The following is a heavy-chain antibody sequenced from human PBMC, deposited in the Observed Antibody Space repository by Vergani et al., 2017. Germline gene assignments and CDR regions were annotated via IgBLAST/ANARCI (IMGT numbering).Heavy chain of an antibody. J-gene: IGHJ5*02. V-gene: IGHV1-69*15. CDR1: VGTFSSYA. Sequence: QVQLVQSGAEVKKPGSSVKVSCKASVGTFSSYAISWVRQAPGQGLEWMGRIIPIFGTANYAQKFQGRVTITAYVSTSTAYMELSSLRSEDTAVYYCARERVVVPAAKNWNWFDPWGQGTLVTVSS. CDR3: ARERVVVPAAKNWNWFDP. CDR2: IIPIFGTA. D-gene: IGHD2-2*01.